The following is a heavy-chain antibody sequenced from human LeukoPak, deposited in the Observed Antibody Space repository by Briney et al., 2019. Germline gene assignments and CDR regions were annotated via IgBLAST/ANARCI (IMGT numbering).Heavy chain of an antibody. J-gene: IGHJ4*02. D-gene: IGHD5-12*01. CDR3: ASIVVTTIKGGFDY. CDR2: ISGRGGTT. V-gene: IGHV3-23*01. CDR1: GFTFTSYA. Sequence: GGSLRLSCAASGFTFTSYAMSWVRQAPGKGLEWVSTISGRGGTTYYADSVKGRFTISRDNSKNTLYLQMNSLRAEDTAVYYCASIVVTTIKGGFDYWGQGTLVTVSS.